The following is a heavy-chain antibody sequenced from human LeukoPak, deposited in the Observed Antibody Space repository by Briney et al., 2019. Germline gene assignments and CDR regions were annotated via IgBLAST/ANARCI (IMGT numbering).Heavy chain of an antibody. CDR3: ARPYGGNSVGAFDI. V-gene: IGHV4-59*01. Sequence: SSETLSLTCTVSGGSISSYYWSWIRQPPGKGLEWIGYIYYSGSTNYNPSLKSRVTISVDTSKNQFSLKLSSVTAADTAVYYCARPYGGNSVGAFDIWGQGTMVTVSS. CDR2: IYYSGST. D-gene: IGHD4-23*01. CDR1: GGSISSYY. J-gene: IGHJ3*02.